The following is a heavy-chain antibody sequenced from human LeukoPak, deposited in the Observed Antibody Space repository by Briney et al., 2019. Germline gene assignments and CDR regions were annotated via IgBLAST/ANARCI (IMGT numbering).Heavy chain of an antibody. Sequence: GGSLRPSCAASGITFSNYAMHWVRQAPGKGLEWVAFIRYDGSNKYYADSVKGRFTISRDNSKNTLYLQMNSLRAVDTAVYYCAKGSPMGRQRYYYMDVWGKGTTVTVSS. CDR2: IRYDGSNK. CDR3: AKGSPMGRQRYYYMDV. J-gene: IGHJ6*03. V-gene: IGHV3-30*02. D-gene: IGHD5-18*01. CDR1: GITFSNYA.